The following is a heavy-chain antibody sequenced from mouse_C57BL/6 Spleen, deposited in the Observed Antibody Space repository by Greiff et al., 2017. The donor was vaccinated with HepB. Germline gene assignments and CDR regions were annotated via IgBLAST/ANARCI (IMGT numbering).Heavy chain of an antibody. D-gene: IGHD2-3*01. CDR3: TTVVYDGSYFDY. V-gene: IGHV14-1*01. CDR1: GFNIKEYY. J-gene: IGHJ2*01. Sequence: EVQLQQSGAELVRPGASVKLSCTASGFNIKEYYMHWVKQRPEQGLEWIGRIDPEDGDTDYGQKFQGKATMTADTSSNTASLQLSSLTSEYTAVYYCTTVVYDGSYFDYWGQGTTLTVAS. CDR2: IDPEDGDT.